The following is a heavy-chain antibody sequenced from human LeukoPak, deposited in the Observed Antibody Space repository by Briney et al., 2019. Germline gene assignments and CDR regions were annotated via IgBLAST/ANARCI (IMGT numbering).Heavy chain of an antibody. CDR3: AKAWYNSGWDWFDS. D-gene: IGHD6-19*01. V-gene: IGHV3-43*02. CDR2: ISGDGGNT. CDR1: GFTFDDYA. Sequence: GGSLRLSCAASGFTFDDYAMHWVRQAPGKGLEWVSLISGDGGNTYYADPVKGRFTISRDNSKNSLYLEMNSLRTEDTALYYCAKAWYNSGWDWFDSWGQGTLVTVSS. J-gene: IGHJ5*01.